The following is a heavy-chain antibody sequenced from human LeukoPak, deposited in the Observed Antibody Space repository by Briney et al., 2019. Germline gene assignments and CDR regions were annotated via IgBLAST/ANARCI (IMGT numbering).Heavy chain of an antibody. CDR1: GYTFTSYY. CDR3: ARVMIPGATRLLFDY. CDR2: INPSGGST. D-gene: IGHD1-26*01. V-gene: IGHV1-46*01. Sequence: ASVKVSCKASGYTFTSYYMHWVRQAPGQGLEWMGIINPSGGSTSYAQKFQGRVTITRDTSTSTVYMELSSLRSEDTAVYYCARVMIPGATRLLFDYWGQGTLVTVSS. J-gene: IGHJ4*02.